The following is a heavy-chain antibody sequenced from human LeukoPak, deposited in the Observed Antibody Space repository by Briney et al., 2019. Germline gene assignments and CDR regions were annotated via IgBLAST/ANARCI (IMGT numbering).Heavy chain of an antibody. Sequence: SETLSLTCTVSGGSISSYYRSWIRQPPGKGLEWIGYIYYSGSTNYNPSLKSRVTISVDTSKNQFSLKLSSVTAADTAVYYCARDGTTGDYYYYMDVWGKGTTVTVSS. D-gene: IGHD1-7*01. CDR3: ARDGTTGDYYYYMDV. CDR2: IYYSGST. J-gene: IGHJ6*03. CDR1: GGSISSYY. V-gene: IGHV4-59*01.